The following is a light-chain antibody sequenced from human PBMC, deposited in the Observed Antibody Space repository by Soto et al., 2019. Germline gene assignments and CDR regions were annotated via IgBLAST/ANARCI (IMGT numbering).Light chain of an antibody. CDR1: SSNLGDNT. CDR3: ATWDDSLNGPV. V-gene: IGLV1-44*01. J-gene: IGLJ3*02. CDR2: RNN. Sequence: QSVLTQPPSASGTPGQRVTISCSGSSSNLGDNTVNWYQQLPGTAPKLLIYRNNRRPSEVPDRFSCSKSGTSASLAISGLQSDDEADYYCATWDDSLNGPVFGGGTKLTVL.